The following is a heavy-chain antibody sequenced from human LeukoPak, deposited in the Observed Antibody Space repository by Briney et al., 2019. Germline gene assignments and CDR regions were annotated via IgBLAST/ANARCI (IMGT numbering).Heavy chain of an antibody. J-gene: IGHJ6*02. CDR3: ARHCSSTSCSYYYYYGMDV. Sequence: PSETLSLTCTVSGGSISSSSYYWGWIRQPPGKGLEWIGSIYYSGSTYYNPSLKSRVTISVDTSKNQFSLKLSSVTAADTALYYCARHCSSTSCSYYYYYGMDVWGQGTTVTVSS. V-gene: IGHV4-39*01. CDR2: IYYSGST. CDR1: GGSISSSSYY. D-gene: IGHD2-2*01.